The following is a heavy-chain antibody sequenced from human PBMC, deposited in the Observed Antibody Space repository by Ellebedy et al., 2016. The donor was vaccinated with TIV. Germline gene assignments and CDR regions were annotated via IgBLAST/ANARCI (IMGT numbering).Heavy chain of an antibody. Sequence: GESLKISCAASGFTFSNAWMNWVRQAPGKGLEWVGRIKSTANGGTIYYTAPVKGRFTISRDDSKDIAYLEINSLKTEDTAVYYCTTSFANCGGECYSYWGQGTLVTVSS. CDR2: IKSTANGGTI. CDR1: GFTFSNAW. V-gene: IGHV3-15*07. CDR3: TTSFANCGGECYSY. D-gene: IGHD2-21*01. J-gene: IGHJ4*02.